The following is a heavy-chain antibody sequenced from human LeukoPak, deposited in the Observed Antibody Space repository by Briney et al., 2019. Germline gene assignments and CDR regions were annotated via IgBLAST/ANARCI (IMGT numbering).Heavy chain of an antibody. D-gene: IGHD2-15*01. Sequence: GGSLRLSCVGSGFTFSSYWMSWVRRAPGKGLEWVANIKQDGSEKYYVDSVKGRFTISRDNAKNSLFLQMNSLRAKDTAVYYCAGYCNGGDCSSVDYWGQGTLVTVSS. CDR2: IKQDGSEK. J-gene: IGHJ4*02. CDR1: GFTFSSYW. V-gene: IGHV3-7*03. CDR3: AGYCNGGDCSSVDY.